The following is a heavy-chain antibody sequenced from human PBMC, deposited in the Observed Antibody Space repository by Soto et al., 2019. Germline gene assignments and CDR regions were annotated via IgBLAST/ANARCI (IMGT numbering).Heavy chain of an antibody. CDR3: ERDGDKWNYAPVDY. J-gene: IGHJ4*02. Sequence: VASVKVSCKASGYSFTAYFMHWVRQSPGQGLELMGRINPHRGGTHFAQQDQGSVTMTTDTSTSTAYMELSTLRSDDTAVYYCERDGDKWNYAPVDYWRQGTVVTASS. V-gene: IGHV1-2*06. CDR1: GYSFTAYF. D-gene: IGHD1-7*01. CDR2: INPHRGGT.